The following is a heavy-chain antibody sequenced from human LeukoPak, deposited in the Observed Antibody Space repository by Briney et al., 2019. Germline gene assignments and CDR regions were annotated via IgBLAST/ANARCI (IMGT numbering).Heavy chain of an antibody. CDR1: GDSLTSHF. Sequence: SETLSLTCNVSGDSLTSHFWSWIRQTPGKGVEWIGYVFHSGTTNYSPSLKSRVTISLDTSKKQFHLRLASVTAADTAVYYCARRMATVTDAFDIWGRGTIVSVSS. J-gene: IGHJ3*02. CDR2: VFHSGTT. V-gene: IGHV4-59*08. D-gene: IGHD5-24*01. CDR3: ARRMATVTDAFDI.